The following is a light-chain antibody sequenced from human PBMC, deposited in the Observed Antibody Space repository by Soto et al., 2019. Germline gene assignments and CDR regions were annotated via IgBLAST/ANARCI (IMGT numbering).Light chain of an antibody. V-gene: IGLV2-11*01. Sequence: QSALTQPRSVSGSPGPSVTISCTGTSSVIGSYNYVSWYQQHPDKAPKLIIYDVTERPSGVPHRFSGSKSGNTASLTISGLQAEDEADYYCCSYPGAYTYGSGSGTKVTVL. CDR1: SSVIGSYNY. CDR2: DVT. CDR3: CSYPGAYTYG. J-gene: IGLJ1*01.